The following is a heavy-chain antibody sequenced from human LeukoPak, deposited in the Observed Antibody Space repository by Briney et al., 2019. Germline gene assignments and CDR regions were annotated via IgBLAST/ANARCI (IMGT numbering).Heavy chain of an antibody. V-gene: IGHV1-69*04. Sequence: ASVKVSCKASGGTFSSYAISWVRQAPGQGLEWMGRIIPIFGIANYAQKFQGRVTITADKSTNTAYMELSSLRSEDTAVYYCARAPDSASVVAATAHYYYYGMDVWGQGTTVTVSS. D-gene: IGHD2-15*01. J-gene: IGHJ6*02. CDR2: IIPIFGIA. CDR1: GGTFSSYA. CDR3: ARAPDSASVVAATAHYYYYGMDV.